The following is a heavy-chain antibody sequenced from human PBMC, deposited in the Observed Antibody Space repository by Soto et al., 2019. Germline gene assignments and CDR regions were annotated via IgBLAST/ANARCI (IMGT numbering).Heavy chain of an antibody. D-gene: IGHD3-16*01. J-gene: IGHJ4*02. Sequence: EVQLVQSGAEVRKPGESLKISCKVSGYIFTSYWISWVRQMPGKGLEWMGRIDPTDSYTDYSPSFQGHVTFSVDKSINTAYLQWRSLKASDSAMYYCARLPVLSLVAVWGFDYWGLGTLVTVSS. CDR3: ARLPVLSLVAVWGFDY. CDR2: IDPTDSYT. CDR1: GYIFTSYW. V-gene: IGHV5-10-1*03.